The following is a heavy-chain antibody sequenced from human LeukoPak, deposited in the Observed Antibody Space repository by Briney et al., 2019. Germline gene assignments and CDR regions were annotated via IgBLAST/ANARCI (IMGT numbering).Heavy chain of an antibody. D-gene: IGHD3-16*02. CDR3: ARVLKGDYVWGSYRYFDY. CDR1: GGSISSGGYS. J-gene: IGHJ4*02. V-gene: IGHV4-30-4*07. CDR2: IYYSGST. Sequence: SETLSLTCAVSGGSISSGGYSWSWIRQPPGTGLEWIGYIYYSGSTYYNPSLKSRVTISVDTSKNQFSLKLSSVTAADTAVYYCARVLKGDYVWGSYRYFDYWGQGTLVTVSS.